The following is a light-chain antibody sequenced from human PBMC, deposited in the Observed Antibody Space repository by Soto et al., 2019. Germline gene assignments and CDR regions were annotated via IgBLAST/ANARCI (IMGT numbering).Light chain of an antibody. CDR1: QSVGSSY. J-gene: IGKJ1*01. CDR2: EAS. Sequence: EVVLTQSPGTLSLSPGERATLSCRASQSVGSSYLAWYQQKPGQAPRLLMYEASNRATGIPARFSGGGSGTDFTLTISSLEPEDFAVYYCQQRSKWRTFGQGPRWIS. V-gene: IGKV3D-20*02. CDR3: QQRSKWRT.